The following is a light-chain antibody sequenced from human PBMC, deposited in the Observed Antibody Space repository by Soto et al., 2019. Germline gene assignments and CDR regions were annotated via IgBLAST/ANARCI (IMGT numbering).Light chain of an antibody. CDR3: LQHNTYIGTWT. Sequence: AIRMTQSPSSLSASTRDRVTITCRASQGISSYLAWYQQKPGKAPKRLIYDASSLQSGVPSRFSGSGSGTEFTLTISSLQPEDFATYFCLQHNTYIGTWTFGQGTKVDIK. J-gene: IGKJ1*01. CDR2: DAS. V-gene: IGKV1-8*01. CDR1: QGISSY.